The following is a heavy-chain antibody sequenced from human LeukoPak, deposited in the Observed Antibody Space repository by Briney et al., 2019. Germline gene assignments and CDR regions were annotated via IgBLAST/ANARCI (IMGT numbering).Heavy chain of an antibody. CDR2: ISGSGGGI. D-gene: IGHD7-27*01. J-gene: IGHJ4*02. Sequence: GGSLRLSCAASGFTFSSYAMSWVRQAPGKGLEWVSAISGSGGGIHYADSVKGRFTISRDNSKNALYLQMNSLRVEDTAVYYCAIDPNWGTHSWGQGVLVTVSS. V-gene: IGHV3-23*01. CDR1: GFTFSSYA. CDR3: AIDPNWGTHS.